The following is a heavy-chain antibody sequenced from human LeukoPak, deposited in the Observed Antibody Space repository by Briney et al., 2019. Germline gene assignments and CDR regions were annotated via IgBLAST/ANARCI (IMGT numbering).Heavy chain of an antibody. CDR2: ISAYNGNT. CDR1: GYTFTSYG. D-gene: IGHD3-3*01. V-gene: IGHV1-18*01. J-gene: IGHJ4*02. Sequence: ASVKVSCKASGYTFTSYGISWVRQAPGQGLEWMGWISAYNGNTNYAQKLQGRVTMTTDTSTSTAYMELRSLRSDDTAVYYCARDVTPNYDFWSGYPNKHTFDYWGQGTLVTVSS. CDR3: ARDVTPNYDFWSGYPNKHTFDY.